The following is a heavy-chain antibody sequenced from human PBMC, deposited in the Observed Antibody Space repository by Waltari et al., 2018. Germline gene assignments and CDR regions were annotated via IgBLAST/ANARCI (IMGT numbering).Heavy chain of an antibody. J-gene: IGHJ6*02. V-gene: IGHV4-4*07. CDR1: AVLVPHYY. CDR3: ARDQHLAASRGFGMDV. D-gene: IGHD3-16*01. CDR2: VSHSGSS. Sequence: QVQLQESGPGLLKASETLSLTCAVSAVLVPHYYWRWIRQAAGKQLEWIGRVSHSGSSNYNPSLASRVQMYVDRSKNHFSLKLNSVTAADTAIYYCARDQHLAASRGFGMDVWGRGTTVTVSS.